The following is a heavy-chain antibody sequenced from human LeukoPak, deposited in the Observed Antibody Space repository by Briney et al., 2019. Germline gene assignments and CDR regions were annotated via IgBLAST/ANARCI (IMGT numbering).Heavy chain of an antibody. J-gene: IGHJ4*02. Sequence: ESLKISCKASGYSFTNYWIGWVRQMPGKSLEWMGIIYPADSDTRYSPSFQGQVTISADKSINTAYLQWNSLKASDTAMYYCARRLYGWYYFDYWGQGTLVTV. D-gene: IGHD6-19*01. CDR3: ARRLYGWYYFDY. CDR2: IYPADSDT. CDR1: GYSFTNYW. V-gene: IGHV5-51*01.